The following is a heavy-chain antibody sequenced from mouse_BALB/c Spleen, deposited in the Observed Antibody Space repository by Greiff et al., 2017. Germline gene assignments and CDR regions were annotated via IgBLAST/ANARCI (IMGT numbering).Heavy chain of an antibody. D-gene: IGHD3-2*01. J-gene: IGHJ3*01. Sequence: EVQRVESGGGLVKPGGSLKLSCAASGFTFSSYAMSWVRQSPEKRLEWVAEISSGGSYTYYPDTVPGRFTISRDNAKNTLYLEMSSLRSEDTAMYYCARDGGRQLGLRQAWVAYWGQGTLVTGSA. CDR2: ISSGGSYT. V-gene: IGHV5-9-4*01. CDR1: GFTFSSYA. CDR3: ARDGGRQLGLRQAWVAY.